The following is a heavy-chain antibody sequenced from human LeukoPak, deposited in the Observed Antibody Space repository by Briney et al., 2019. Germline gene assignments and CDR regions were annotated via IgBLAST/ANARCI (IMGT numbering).Heavy chain of an antibody. CDR3: ARDQWLDY. Sequence: GGSLTLSCAASGFTFSGYFIKCCRQAPGKGLEWVSFIGTSANTIYYADSVKGRFTVSRDNAKNSLYLQMNSLRAEDKAVYYCARDQWLDYWGHGTRVTVSS. V-gene: IGHV3-48*01. D-gene: IGHD6-19*01. J-gene: IGHJ4*01. CDR2: IGTSANTI. CDR1: GFTFSGYF.